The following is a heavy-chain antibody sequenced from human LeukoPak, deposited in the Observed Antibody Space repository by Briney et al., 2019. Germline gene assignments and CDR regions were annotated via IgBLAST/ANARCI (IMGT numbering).Heavy chain of an antibody. V-gene: IGHV4-4*02. CDR3: ARVGVRGVITSFDF. Sequence: SGTLSLTCDVSGDSISSSNWWSWVRQSPVKGLEWIAEIHYSGSTNCNPSLKSRVTISVDKSQNQFSLQLNSVTAADTAVYYCARVGVRGVITSFDFWGQGTLVTVSS. CDR2: IHYSGST. CDR1: GDSISSSNW. J-gene: IGHJ4*02. D-gene: IGHD3-10*01.